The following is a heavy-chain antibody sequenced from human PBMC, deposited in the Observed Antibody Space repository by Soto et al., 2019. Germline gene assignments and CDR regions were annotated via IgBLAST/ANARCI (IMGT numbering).Heavy chain of an antibody. V-gene: IGHV3-30-3*01. Sequence: QVQLVESGGGVVQPGRSLRLSCAASGFTFSSYAMHWVRQAPGKGLEWVAVISYDGSNKYYADSVKGRFTISRDNSKNTLYLQMNSLRAEDTAVYYCARAIAAASRYYYYYGMDVW. J-gene: IGHJ6*01. CDR2: ISYDGSNK. CDR1: GFTFSSYA. D-gene: IGHD6-13*01. CDR3: ARAIAAASRYYYYYGMDV.